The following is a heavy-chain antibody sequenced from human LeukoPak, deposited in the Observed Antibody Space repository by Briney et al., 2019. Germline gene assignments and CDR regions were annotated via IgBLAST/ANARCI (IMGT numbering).Heavy chain of an antibody. CDR3: ARWTTTYLDY. Sequence: ASVKVSCKVSGYTLTELSMHWVRQAPGKGLEWMGGFDPEDGVTIYAQKFQGRVTMTRDTSTSTVYMELSSLRSEDSAVYYCARWTTTYLDYWGQGTLVTVSS. J-gene: IGHJ4*02. D-gene: IGHD4-11*01. CDR2: FDPEDGVT. CDR1: GYTLTELS. V-gene: IGHV1-24*01.